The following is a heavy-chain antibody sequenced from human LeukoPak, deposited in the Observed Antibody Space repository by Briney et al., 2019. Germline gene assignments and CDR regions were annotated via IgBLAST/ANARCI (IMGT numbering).Heavy chain of an antibody. J-gene: IGHJ4*02. CDR2: IRYDGSNK. CDR3: ASVDSSGYFIDY. V-gene: IGHV3-30*02. D-gene: IGHD3-22*01. Sequence: GGSLRLSCAASGFTFSSYGMHWVRQAPGKGLEWVAFIRYDGSNKYYADSVKGRFTISRDNSKNTLYLQMNSLRAEDTAVYYCASVDSSGYFIDYWGQGTLVTVSS. CDR1: GFTFSSYG.